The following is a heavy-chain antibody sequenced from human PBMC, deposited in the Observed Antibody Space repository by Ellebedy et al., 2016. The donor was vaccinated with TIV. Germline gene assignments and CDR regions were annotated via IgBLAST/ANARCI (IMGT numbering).Heavy chain of an antibody. V-gene: IGHV3-23*01. CDR3: AKTRGSSDAFDS. D-gene: IGHD3-10*01. Sequence: GESLKISCAVSGFTFSRNVMNWVRQAPGKGLEWVSSISGNGVNTYDADSVKGRFTISRDNSKNSLYLQMNGLRAEDTAIYYCAKTRGSSDAFDSWGQGTMVTVSS. CDR1: GFTFSRNV. J-gene: IGHJ3*01. CDR2: ISGNGVNT.